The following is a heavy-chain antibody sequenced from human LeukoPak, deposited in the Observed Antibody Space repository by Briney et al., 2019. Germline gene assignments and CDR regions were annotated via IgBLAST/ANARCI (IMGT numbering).Heavy chain of an antibody. V-gene: IGHV1-69*06. CDR1: GGTFSSYA. CDR3: ASGDGVDTAMHNVGAYYYYYMDV. D-gene: IGHD5-18*01. CDR2: IIPIFGTA. J-gene: IGHJ6*03. Sequence: RASVKVSFKASGGTFSSYAISWVRQAPGQGLEWMGGIIPIFGTANYAQKFQGRVTITADKSTSTAYMELSSLRSEDTAVYYCASGDGVDTAMHNVGAYYYYYMDVWGKGTTVTVSS.